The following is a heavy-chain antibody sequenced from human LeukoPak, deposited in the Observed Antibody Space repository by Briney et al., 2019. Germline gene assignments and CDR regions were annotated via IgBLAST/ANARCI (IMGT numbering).Heavy chain of an antibody. V-gene: IGHV1-2*02. J-gene: IGHJ6*03. CDR3: ARDSSGWYGNYMDV. D-gene: IGHD6-19*01. Sequence: ASVKVSCKASGYTFTGYYMHWVRQAPGQGLEWMGWINPNSGGTNYAQKFQGRVTMTRDTSISTAYMELSRLRSDDTAVYYCARDSSGWYGNYMDVWGKGTTVTVSS. CDR2: INPNSGGT. CDR1: GYTFTGYY.